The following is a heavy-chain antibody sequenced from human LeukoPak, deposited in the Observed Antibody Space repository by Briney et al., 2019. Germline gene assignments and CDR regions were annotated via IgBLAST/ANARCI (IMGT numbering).Heavy chain of an antibody. CDR2: INHSGGST. CDR1: RYTFTSYY. J-gene: IGHJ6*03. V-gene: IGHV1-46*01. Sequence: GASVKVSCKASRYTFTSYYMHWVRQAPGQGLEWMGLINHSGGSTSYAQKCQGRVTMTRDMSTSTVYMELSSLRSEDTAVYYCARGPPLWSNIDVWGKGTTVTVSS. CDR3: ARGPPLWSNIDV. D-gene: IGHD5-18*01.